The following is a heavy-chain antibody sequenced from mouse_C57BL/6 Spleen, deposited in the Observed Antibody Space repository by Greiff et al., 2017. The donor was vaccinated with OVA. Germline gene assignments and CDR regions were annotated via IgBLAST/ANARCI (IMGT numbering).Heavy chain of an antibody. CDR2: IRNKANGYTT. D-gene: IGHD1-1*01. CDR1: GFTFTDYY. Sequence: EVNVVESGGGLVQPGGSLSLSCAASGFTFTDYYMSWVRQPPGKALEWLGFIRNKANGYTTEYSASVKGRFTISRDNSQSILYLQMNALRAEDSATYYCARSTVVAKNFDYWGQGTTLTVSS. J-gene: IGHJ2*01. V-gene: IGHV7-3*01. CDR3: ARSTVVAKNFDY.